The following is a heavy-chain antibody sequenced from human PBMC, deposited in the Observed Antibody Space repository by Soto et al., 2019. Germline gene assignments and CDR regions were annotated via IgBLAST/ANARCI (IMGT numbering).Heavy chain of an antibody. CDR1: GYTFTSYY. V-gene: IGHV1-46*01. J-gene: IGHJ6*02. Sequence: ASVKVSCKASGYTFTSYYMHWVRQAPGQGLEWMGIINPSGGSTSYAQKFQGRVTMTRDTSTSTVYMELSSLRSEDTAVYYCARSVQKDGSGTKDYYGMDVWGQGTTVTVSS. CDR2: INPSGGST. D-gene: IGHD3-10*01. CDR3: ARSVQKDGSGTKDYYGMDV.